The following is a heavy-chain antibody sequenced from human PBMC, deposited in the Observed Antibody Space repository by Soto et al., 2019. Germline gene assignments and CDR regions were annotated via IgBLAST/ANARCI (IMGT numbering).Heavy chain of an antibody. D-gene: IGHD6-6*01. J-gene: IGHJ6*02. CDR2: INPSGGST. V-gene: IGHV1-46*01. CDR1: GYTFTSYY. CDR3: ARDFRSIAARWGPYYYYGMDV. Sequence: ASVKVSCKASGYTFTSYYMHWVRQAPGRGLEWMGIINPSGGSTSYAQKFQGRVTMTRDTSTSTVYMELSSLRSEDTAVYYCARDFRSIAARWGPYYYYGMDVWGQGTTVTVSS.